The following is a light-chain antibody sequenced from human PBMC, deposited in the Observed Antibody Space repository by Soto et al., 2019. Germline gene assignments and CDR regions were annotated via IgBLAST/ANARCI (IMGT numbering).Light chain of an antibody. J-gene: IGKJ1*01. CDR1: QSISSY. CDR3: QQSYSTPPWT. CDR2: AAS. V-gene: IGKV1-39*01. Sequence: DIQMTQSPSSLSASVVDRVTITCRASQSISSYLDWYQQKPGNAPKLLIYAASSWQSGVPSRFSGSGSATDFTLTTSSLQQEDFPTYYCQQSYSTPPWTFGQGTKVDIK.